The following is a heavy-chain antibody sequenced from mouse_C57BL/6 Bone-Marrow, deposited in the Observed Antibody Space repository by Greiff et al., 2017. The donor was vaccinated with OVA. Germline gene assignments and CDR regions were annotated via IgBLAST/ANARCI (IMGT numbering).Heavy chain of an antibody. CDR1: GYTFTSYW. CDR2: IYPGNSDT. Sequence: VQLQQSGTVLARPGASVKMSCKTSGYTFTSYWMHWVKQRPGQGLEWIGAIYPGNSDTSYNQKFKGKAKLTAVTSASTAYMELSSLTNEDSAVYYFTRCYYGRRAWFAYWGQGTLVTVSA. D-gene: IGHD1-1*01. J-gene: IGHJ3*01. V-gene: IGHV1-5*01. CDR3: TRCYYGRRAWFAY.